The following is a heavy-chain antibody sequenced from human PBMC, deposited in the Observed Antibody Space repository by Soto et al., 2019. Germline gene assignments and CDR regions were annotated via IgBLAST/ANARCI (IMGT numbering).Heavy chain of an antibody. D-gene: IGHD1-26*01. CDR1: GFTFSSYG. CDR2: ISYDGSNK. CDR3: AKGRRVGATTGLDY. V-gene: IGHV3-30*18. J-gene: IGHJ4*02. Sequence: QVQLVESGGGVVQPGRSLRLSCAASGFTFSSYGMHWVRQAPGKGLEWVAVISYDGSNKYYADSVKGRFTISRDNSKNTLYLQMNSLRAEDTAVYYCAKGRRVGATTGLDYWGQGTLVTVSS.